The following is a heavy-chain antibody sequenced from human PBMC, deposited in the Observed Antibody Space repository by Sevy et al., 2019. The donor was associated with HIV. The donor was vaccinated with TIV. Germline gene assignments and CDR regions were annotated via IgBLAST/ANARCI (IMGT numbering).Heavy chain of an antibody. V-gene: IGHV3-23*01. D-gene: IGHD3-3*01. CDR3: ARRPDFGVVIPTGVMDV. Sequence: GGSLRLSCAASGFTFSTYAMTWVRQAPGKGLQWASVISGSGGSTYYADSVKRRFTISRDNSKNTMYLQMNSLRAEDTAVYYCARRPDFGVVIPTGVMDVWGQGTTVTVSS. CDR2: ISGSGGST. J-gene: IGHJ6*02. CDR1: GFTFSTYA.